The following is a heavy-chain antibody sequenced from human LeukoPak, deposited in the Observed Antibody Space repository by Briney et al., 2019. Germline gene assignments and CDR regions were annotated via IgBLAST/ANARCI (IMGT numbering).Heavy chain of an antibody. CDR1: GFTVSSSY. D-gene: IGHD6-13*01. Sequence: PGGSPRLSCAGSGFTVSSSYMSWVRQAPGRGLEWVSILYSGGSIFYADSVKGRFTISRDISKNMLHLQMNSLRADDTAVYYCARSSISSYCEDWGQGTLVTVSS. CDR2: LYSGGSI. J-gene: IGHJ4*02. V-gene: IGHV3-66*01. CDR3: ARSSISSYCED.